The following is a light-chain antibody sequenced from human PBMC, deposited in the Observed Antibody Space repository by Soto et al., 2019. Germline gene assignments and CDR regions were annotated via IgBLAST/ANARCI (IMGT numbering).Light chain of an antibody. V-gene: IGKV1-5*01. Sequence: DIQMPQSPSTLSASVGDRVTITCRASQSITTWLAWYQQKPGKAPKVLIYDASSLESGVPSRVSGSGSGTEFTLTISSLQPDDFATYYCQQYNSCTWTFGQGTKVEI. CDR3: QQYNSCTWT. CDR1: QSITTW. J-gene: IGKJ1*01. CDR2: DAS.